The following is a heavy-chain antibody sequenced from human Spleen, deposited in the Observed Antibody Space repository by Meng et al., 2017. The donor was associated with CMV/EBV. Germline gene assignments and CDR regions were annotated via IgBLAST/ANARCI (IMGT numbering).Heavy chain of an antibody. CDR1: GGSISSSSYY. CDR3: AREWLGPYYYDSSGYYFFDY. D-gene: IGHD3-22*01. V-gene: IGHV4-39*07. CDR2: IYYSGST. J-gene: IGHJ4*02. Sequence: SETLSLTCTVSGGSISSSSYYWGWIRQPPGKGLEWIGSIYYSGSTYYNPSLKSRVTISVDTSKNQFSLKLSSVTAADTAVYYCAREWLGPYYYDSSGYYFFDYWGQGTLVTVSS.